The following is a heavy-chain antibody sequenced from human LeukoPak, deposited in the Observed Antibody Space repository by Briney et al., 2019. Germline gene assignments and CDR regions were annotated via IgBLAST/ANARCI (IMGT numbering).Heavy chain of an antibody. Sequence: GGSLRLSCAASGFTSGHYAMHWVRQAPGKGLEWVSLISGDGDGTYYADSVKGRFTISRDSSSNCLYLQMDSLRAEDTALYYCGKDRGGYYGSGTSYYFYGVDVWGQGTTVTVSS. V-gene: IGHV3-43*02. D-gene: IGHD3-10*01. CDR3: GKDRGGYYGSGTSYYFYGVDV. J-gene: IGHJ6*02. CDR2: ISGDGDGT. CDR1: GFTSGHYA.